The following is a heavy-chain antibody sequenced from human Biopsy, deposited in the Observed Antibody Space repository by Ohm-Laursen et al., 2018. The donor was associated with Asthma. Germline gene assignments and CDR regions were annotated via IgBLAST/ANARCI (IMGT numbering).Heavy chain of an antibody. CDR2: IYSGGGT. CDR3: ARAYGGSFFSGSFDI. V-gene: IGHV3-53*01. J-gene: IGHJ3*02. Sequence: SLRLSCTASGFTVSTNGMSWVRQAPGKGLGWVSVIYSGGGTYYADSVQGRVTISRDNSKNTLSLQMNSLRAEDTAVYYCARAYGGSFFSGSFDIWGQGTMVTVSS. D-gene: IGHD4-23*01. CDR1: GFTVSTNG.